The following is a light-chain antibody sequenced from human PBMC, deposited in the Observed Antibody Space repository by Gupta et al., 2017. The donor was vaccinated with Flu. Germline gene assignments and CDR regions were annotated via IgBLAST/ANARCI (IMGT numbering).Light chain of an antibody. CDR1: QTVSSSY. Sequence: EIVLTQSPGTLSLSPGEGATLSCRASQTVSSSYLAWYQQKPGQAPRLLIYGASNRATGIPDRFGGSGSRTDFTLTISRLEPEDFAVYYCHQYVDSPGFGQGTKVEIK. CDR3: HQYVDSPG. J-gene: IGKJ1*01. V-gene: IGKV3-20*01. CDR2: GAS.